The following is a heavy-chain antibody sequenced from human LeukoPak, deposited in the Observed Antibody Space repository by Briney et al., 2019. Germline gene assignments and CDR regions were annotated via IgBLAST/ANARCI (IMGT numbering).Heavy chain of an antibody. J-gene: IGHJ4*02. Sequence: GGSLRLSCAASGFIFSSYGMHWVRQAPGKGLEWVAVIWYDGSKKYYADSVKGRFIISRDDSRNTLYLQMNSLRAEDTAVYYCAREGVPGYSYGSDAFDYWGQGTLVTVSS. CDR3: AREGVPGYSYGSDAFDY. V-gene: IGHV3-33*01. CDR1: GFIFSSYG. D-gene: IGHD5-18*01. CDR2: IWYDGSKK.